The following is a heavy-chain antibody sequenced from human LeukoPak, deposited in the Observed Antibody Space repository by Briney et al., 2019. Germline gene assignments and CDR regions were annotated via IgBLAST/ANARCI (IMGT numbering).Heavy chain of an antibody. Sequence: GGSLRLSCAASGFTFSSYSMNWVRQAPGKGLEWVSSISSSSSYIYYADSVKGRFTISRDNAKNTLYLQMNSLRAEDTALYYCGRDRHGLLRGALDIWGQGTMVAVSS. CDR1: GFTFSSYS. D-gene: IGHD4-17*01. CDR3: GRDRHGLLRGALDI. V-gene: IGHV3-21*01. CDR2: ISSSSSYI. J-gene: IGHJ3*02.